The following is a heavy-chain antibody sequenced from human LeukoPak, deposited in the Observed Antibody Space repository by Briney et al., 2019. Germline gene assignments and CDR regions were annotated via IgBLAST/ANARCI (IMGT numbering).Heavy chain of an antibody. CDR2: INHSGST. CDR1: GGSISSSSYY. D-gene: IGHD3-22*01. V-gene: IGHV4-39*07. CDR3: ARYDSSGYYYFDY. Sequence: SETLSLTCTVSGGSISSSSYYWGWIRQPPGKGLEWIGEINHSGSTNYNPSLKSRVTISVDTSKNQFSLKLSSVTAADTAVYYCARYDSSGYYYFDYWGQGTLVTVSS. J-gene: IGHJ4*02.